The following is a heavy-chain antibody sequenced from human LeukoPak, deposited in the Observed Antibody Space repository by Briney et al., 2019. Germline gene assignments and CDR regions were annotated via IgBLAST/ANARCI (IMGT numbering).Heavy chain of an antibody. CDR1: GFTFSSYW. CDR3: AREDGYCSGANCYSYFDS. J-gene: IGHJ4*02. CDR2: INSDGSTT. Sequence: GGSLRLSCAASGFTFSSYWMHWVRQAPGKGLVWVSNINSDGSTTTYADSVKGRFTISRDNARNSLFLQMNNLRAEDTAVYYCAREDGYCSGANCYSYFDSWGQGTLVTVSS. V-gene: IGHV3-74*01. D-gene: IGHD2-15*01.